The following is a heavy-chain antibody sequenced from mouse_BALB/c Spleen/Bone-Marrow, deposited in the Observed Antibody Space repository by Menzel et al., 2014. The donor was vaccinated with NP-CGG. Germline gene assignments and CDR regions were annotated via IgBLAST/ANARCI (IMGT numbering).Heavy chain of an antibody. V-gene: IGHV5-6-4*01. CDR3: TRDQTGYFAY. D-gene: IGHD4-1*01. Sequence: EVQLVESGGGLVKPGGSLKLSCAASGFTFSSYTMSWVRQTPEKRLEWVATISSGGSYTYYPDSVKGRFTTSRDNAKNTLYLQMSSLKSEDTAMYYCTRDQTGYFAYWGQGTLVTVSA. CDR2: ISSGGSYT. CDR1: GFTFSSYT. J-gene: IGHJ3*01.